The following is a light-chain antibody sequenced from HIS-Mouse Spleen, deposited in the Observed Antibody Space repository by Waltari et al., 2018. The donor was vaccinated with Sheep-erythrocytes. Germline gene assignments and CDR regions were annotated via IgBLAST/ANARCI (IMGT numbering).Light chain of an antibody. CDR1: SSDVVGYNY. CDR2: EVS. J-gene: IGLJ3*02. Sequence: QSALTQPASVSGSPGQSITISCTGTSSDVVGYNYVSWYQQHPGKAPKLMIYEVSKRPSGVPDRFSGSKSGNTASLTVSGLQAEDEADYYCSSYAGSNNWVFGGGTKLTVL. V-gene: IGLV2-8*01. CDR3: SSYAGSNNWV.